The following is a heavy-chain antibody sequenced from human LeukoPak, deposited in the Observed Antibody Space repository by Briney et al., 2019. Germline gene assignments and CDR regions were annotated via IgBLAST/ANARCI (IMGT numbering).Heavy chain of an antibody. D-gene: IGHD3-16*01. CDR3: AAALGIGYYSGVDV. CDR1: GYSFTTYW. Sequence: GESLKISRKGFGYSFTTYWLAWVRQMPGKGLEWMGIIYPADSDTIYSPSFQGQVTMSADKSISTAYLQWSSLKASDTAMYYCAAALGIGYYSGVDVWGQGTTVTVSS. CDR2: IYPADSDT. J-gene: IGHJ6*02. V-gene: IGHV5-51*01.